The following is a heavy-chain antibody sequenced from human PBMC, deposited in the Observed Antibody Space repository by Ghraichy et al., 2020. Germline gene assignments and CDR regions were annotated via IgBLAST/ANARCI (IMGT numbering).Heavy chain of an antibody. V-gene: IGHV5-51*01. J-gene: IGHJ6*02. D-gene: IGHD6-13*01. CDR1: GYSFTSYW. CDR2: IYPGDSDT. Sequence: GESLNISCKGSGYSFTSYWIGWVRQMPGKGLEWMGIIYPGDSDTRYSPSFQGQVTISADKSISTAYLQWSSLKASDTAIYYCARVDSSSWRDYYCYSGMGVWGHGPAVTVSS. CDR3: ARVDSSSWRDYYCYSGMGV.